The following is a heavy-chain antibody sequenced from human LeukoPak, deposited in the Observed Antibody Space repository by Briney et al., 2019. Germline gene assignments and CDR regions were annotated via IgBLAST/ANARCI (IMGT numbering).Heavy chain of an antibody. CDR2: IKQDGSEK. CDR1: GFTFSSYW. J-gene: IGHJ4*02. D-gene: IGHD6-19*01. Sequence: GGSLRLSCAASGFTFSSYWMSWVSQAPGKGLKWVANIKQDGSEKYYVDSVKGRFTISRDNAKNSLYLQMNSLRAEDTAVHDCARVWRIAVANEYYFEYWGQGTLVTVSS. CDR3: ARVWRIAVANEYYFEY. V-gene: IGHV3-7*01.